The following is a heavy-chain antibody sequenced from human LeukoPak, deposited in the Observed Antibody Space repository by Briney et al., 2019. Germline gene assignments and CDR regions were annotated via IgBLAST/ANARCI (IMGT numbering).Heavy chain of an antibody. D-gene: IGHD5-18*01. CDR3: ARVSVMVRSWWFDP. Sequence: PGGSLRLSCVASGFTFSSYSMNWVRQAPGKGLEWVANIKQDGSDKYYVDSVKGRFIISRDNAKNSVYLQMNSLRVEDTAVYYCARVSVMVRSWWFDPWGQGTLVTVSS. V-gene: IGHV3-7*01. J-gene: IGHJ5*02. CDR2: IKQDGSDK. CDR1: GFTFSSYS.